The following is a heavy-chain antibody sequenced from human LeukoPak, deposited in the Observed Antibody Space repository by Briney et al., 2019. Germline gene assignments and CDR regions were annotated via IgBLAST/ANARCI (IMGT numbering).Heavy chain of an antibody. CDR2: ISSSSSYI. V-gene: IGHV3-21*01. CDR3: ARALRGIAAAGSHAFDI. Sequence: GGSLRLSCAASGFTFSSYAMSWVRQAPGKGLEWVSSISSSSSYIYYADSVKGRFTISRDNAKNSLYLQMNSLRAEDTAVYYCARALRGIAAAGSHAFDIWGQGTMVTVSS. J-gene: IGHJ3*02. D-gene: IGHD6-13*01. CDR1: GFTFSSYA.